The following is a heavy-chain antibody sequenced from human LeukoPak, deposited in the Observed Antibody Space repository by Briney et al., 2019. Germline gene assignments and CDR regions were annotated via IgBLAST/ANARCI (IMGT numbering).Heavy chain of an antibody. D-gene: IGHD3-16*01. CDR3: AKGSSRDFLWGSTLDY. Sequence: GVSLTLSCAASGFTFRPFGIHGLRQARGKGLEWVAFFRFDGGDKYYADSVKGRFTISRDNSKNTLYLQMNSLRSEDTAVYYCAKGSSRDFLWGSTLDYWGQGTLVLVSS. CDR1: GFTFRPFG. J-gene: IGHJ4*02. CDR2: FRFDGGDK. V-gene: IGHV3-30*02.